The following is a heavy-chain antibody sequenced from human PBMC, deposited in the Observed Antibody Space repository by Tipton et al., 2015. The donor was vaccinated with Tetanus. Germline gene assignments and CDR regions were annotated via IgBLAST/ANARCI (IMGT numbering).Heavy chain of an antibody. D-gene: IGHD6-13*01. CDR2: ISGSGAGT. CDR3: AKNSRSSWYEYFES. J-gene: IGHJ4*02. CDR1: GFTFSSYA. Sequence: SLRLSCAASGFTFSSYAMSWVRQAPGKGLEWVSAISGSGAGTYYADSVKGRFTISRDNSKNTLYLHMNSLRAEDTAIYYCAKNSRSSWYEYFESWGQGTLVTVSS. V-gene: IGHV3-23*01.